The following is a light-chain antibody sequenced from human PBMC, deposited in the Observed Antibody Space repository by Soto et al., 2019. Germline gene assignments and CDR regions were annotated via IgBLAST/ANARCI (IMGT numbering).Light chain of an antibody. CDR2: DVS. Sequence: QSALTQPRSVSGSPGHSVTISCTGTSSDVGGYSYVSWYQQHPGKAPKLLISDVSKRPSGVPDRFSGSKSGNTASLTISGLQAEDEANYYCNSYTTLSNRVFGTGTKVTVL. CDR3: NSYTTLSNRV. V-gene: IGLV2-11*01. J-gene: IGLJ1*01. CDR1: SSDVGGYSY.